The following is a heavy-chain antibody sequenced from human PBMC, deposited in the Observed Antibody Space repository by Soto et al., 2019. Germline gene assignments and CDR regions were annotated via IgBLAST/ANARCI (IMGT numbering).Heavy chain of an antibody. J-gene: IGHJ4*02. D-gene: IGHD2-15*01. CDR2: INHTGDT. CDR3: AREVGYYTAARRNLYFDY. CDR1: GGAFSGYY. Sequence: VQLQQWGAGLLKPSETLSLTCAVSGGAFSGYYWSWVRQTPGKGLEWIGDINHTGDTNYNPSLKSRVMISVDTAKTQFSLNVTSVTAADTAVYYCAREVGYYTAARRNLYFDYWGPGTLVTASS. V-gene: IGHV4-34*01.